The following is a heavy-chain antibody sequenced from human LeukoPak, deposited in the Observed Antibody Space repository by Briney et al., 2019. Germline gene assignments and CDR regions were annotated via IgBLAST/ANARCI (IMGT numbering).Heavy chain of an antibody. CDR2: IHADSGNT. CDR1: GYTFTTCA. Sequence: GASVNVSFKTSGYTFTTCAVHWLRQVPGQRLEWMGWIHADSGNTKYSQKLQGRVTIARDTSASTIYMELSSLSFEDTAVYFCTIGLAGDWDAFDIWGLGTMVTVSS. D-gene: IGHD3/OR15-3a*01. CDR3: TIGLAGDWDAFDI. V-gene: IGHV1-3*01. J-gene: IGHJ3*02.